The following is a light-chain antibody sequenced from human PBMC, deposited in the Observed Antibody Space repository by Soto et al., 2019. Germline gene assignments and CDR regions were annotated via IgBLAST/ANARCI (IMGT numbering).Light chain of an antibody. CDR2: KAS. V-gene: IGKV1-5*03. Sequence: DIQMTQSPSTLSASVGDRVTITCRASQSISSWLAWYQQKPGKAPKLLIYKASSLESGVPSRFSGSGSGTEFTLTISSLQPDDFATYYCQQYDDWSGYTFGQGTKLEIK. J-gene: IGKJ2*01. CDR3: QQYDDWSGYT. CDR1: QSISSW.